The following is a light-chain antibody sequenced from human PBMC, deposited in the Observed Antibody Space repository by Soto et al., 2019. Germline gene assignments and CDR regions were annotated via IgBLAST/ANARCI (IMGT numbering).Light chain of an antibody. CDR2: AAS. CDR1: QGIRGD. Sequence: DIQMTQSPSSLSASVGDRVTITCRASQGIRGDLGWYQQKPGEAPKRLIYAASSLHSGAPSRFSGSGSGTESPTTISSQPPEDFANYFYQQHYSSPLTFGEGTKVEIK. V-gene: IGKV1-17*01. J-gene: IGKJ4*01. CDR3: QQHYSSPLT.